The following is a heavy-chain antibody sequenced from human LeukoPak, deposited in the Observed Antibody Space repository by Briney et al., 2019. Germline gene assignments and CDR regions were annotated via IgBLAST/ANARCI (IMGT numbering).Heavy chain of an antibody. CDR3: ARGRLQVDY. Sequence: RGSLRLSCVASGFTFSSLWMSWVRQAPGKGLEWVANINQDGSEKYYVDSVKGRFTISRDNAKKSLYLQMNSLRADDTAVYYCARGRLQVDYWGQGTLVTVSS. J-gene: IGHJ4*02. CDR1: GFTFSSLW. D-gene: IGHD2-21*02. CDR2: INQDGSEK. V-gene: IGHV3-7*01.